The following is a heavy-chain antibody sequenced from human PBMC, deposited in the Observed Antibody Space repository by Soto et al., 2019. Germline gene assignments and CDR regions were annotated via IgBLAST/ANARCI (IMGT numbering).Heavy chain of an antibody. CDR1: GYSFTSYW. J-gene: IGHJ5*02. CDR3: ARLEVDTAMEPGFDP. Sequence: GESLKISCKGSGYSFTSYWIGWVRQMPGKGLEWMGIIYPGDSDTRYSPSFQGQVTISADKSISTAYLQWSSLKASDTAMYYCARLEVDTAMEPGFDPWGQGTLVTVSS. D-gene: IGHD5-18*01. CDR2: IYPGDSDT. V-gene: IGHV5-51*01.